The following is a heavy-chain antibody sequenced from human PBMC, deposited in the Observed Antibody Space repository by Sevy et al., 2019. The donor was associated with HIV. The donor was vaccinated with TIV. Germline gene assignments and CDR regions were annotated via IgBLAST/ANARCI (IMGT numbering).Heavy chain of an antibody. J-gene: IGHJ4*02. CDR3: ARSFFGIADEIDY. V-gene: IGHV3-33*01. CDR2: IWYDGSNK. Sequence: GGSLRLSCAASGFTFSSYGMHWVRQAPGKGLEWVAVIWYDGSNKYYADSVKGRFTISRDNSKKTLYLQMNSLRAEDTAVYYCARSFFGIADEIDYWGQGTLVTVSS. CDR1: GFTFSSYG. D-gene: IGHD6-13*01.